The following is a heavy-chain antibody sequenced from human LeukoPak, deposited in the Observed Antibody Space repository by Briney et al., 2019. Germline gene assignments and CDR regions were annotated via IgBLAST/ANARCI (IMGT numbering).Heavy chain of an antibody. CDR1: GYTFTSYG. J-gene: IGHJ4*02. Sequence: ASVKVSCKASGYTFTSYGIRWVRQAPGQGREWMGWSSAYNGNTNYAQKLQGRVTMTTDTSTSTAYMELRSLRSDDTAVYYCAILLRGYSYGYPPFAYWGQGTLVTVSS. V-gene: IGHV1-18*01. CDR3: AILLRGYSYGYPPFAY. D-gene: IGHD5-18*01. CDR2: SSAYNGNT.